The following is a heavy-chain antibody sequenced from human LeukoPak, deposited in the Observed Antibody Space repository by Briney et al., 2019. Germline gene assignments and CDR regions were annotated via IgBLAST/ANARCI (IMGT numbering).Heavy chain of an antibody. CDR3: AREGIAAAGIATPWFDP. J-gene: IGHJ5*02. Sequence: GASVKASCKASGYTFTGYYMHWVGQAPGQGLEWMGWINPNSGGTNYAQKFQGRVTMTSDTSISTAYMELSRLRSDDTAVYYCAREGIAAAGIATPWFDPWGQGTLVTVSS. V-gene: IGHV1-2*02. D-gene: IGHD6-13*01. CDR2: INPNSGGT. CDR1: GYTFTGYY.